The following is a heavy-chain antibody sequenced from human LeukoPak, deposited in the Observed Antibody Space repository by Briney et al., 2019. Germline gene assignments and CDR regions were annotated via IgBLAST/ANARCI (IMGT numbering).Heavy chain of an antibody. D-gene: IGHD6-13*01. J-gene: IGHJ6*02. CDR1: GYNFISYY. CDR3: ASRDSNLYYYYGMDV. CDR2: INPSGGST. V-gene: IGHV1-46*01. Sequence: ASVKVSCKASGYNFISYYMHWVRQAPGQGLEWMGIINPSGGSTSYAQKFQDRVTMTRDTSTSTVYMELSSLRSEDTAVYYCASRDSNLYYYYGMDVWGQGTTVTVSS.